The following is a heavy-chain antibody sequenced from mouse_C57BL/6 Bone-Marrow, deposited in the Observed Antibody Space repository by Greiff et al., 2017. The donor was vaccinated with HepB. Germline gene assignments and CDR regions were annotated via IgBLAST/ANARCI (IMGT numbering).Heavy chain of an antibody. J-gene: IGHJ4*01. CDR2: IYPGSGST. CDR1: GYTFTSYW. CDR3: ARGVLMDY. D-gene: IGHD2-14*01. V-gene: IGHV1-55*01. Sequence: VQLQQPGAELVKPGASVKMSCKASGYTFTSYWITWVKQRPGQGLEWIGDIYPGSGSTNYNEKFKGKATLTVDTSSSTAYLQHSSLTSEDSAVYYGARGVLMDYGGQGTSVTVTS.